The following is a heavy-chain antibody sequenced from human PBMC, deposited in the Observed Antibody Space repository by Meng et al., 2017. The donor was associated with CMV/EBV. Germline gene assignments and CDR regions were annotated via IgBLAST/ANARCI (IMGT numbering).Heavy chain of an antibody. CDR1: GFTFRRYD. J-gene: IGHJ3*02. Sequence: GGSLRLSCAASGFTFRRYDIHWVRQAPGKGLEWVAFIENDGTNKKSADSVKGRFIISRDNSKNTLYLQMNSLRAEDTAVYYCAKFLTDSPDDAFDIWCQGTMVTVSS. V-gene: IGHV3-30*02. CDR3: AKFLTDSPDDAFDI. CDR2: IENDGTNK. D-gene: IGHD3-9*01.